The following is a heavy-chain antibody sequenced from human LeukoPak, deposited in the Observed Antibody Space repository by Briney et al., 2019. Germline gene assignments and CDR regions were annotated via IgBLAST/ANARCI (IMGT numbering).Heavy chain of an antibody. CDR3: ARDGLTDYDFWSGYLDY. CDR2: ISAYNGNT. D-gene: IGHD3-3*01. J-gene: IGHJ4*02. CDR1: GYTFTSYG. V-gene: IGHV1-18*01. Sequence: ASVKVSCKASGYTFTSYGISWVRQAPGQGLEWMGWISAYNGNTNYAQKLQGRVTMTRDTSTSTVYMELSSLRSEDAAVYYCARDGLTDYDFWSGYLDYWGQGTLVTVSS.